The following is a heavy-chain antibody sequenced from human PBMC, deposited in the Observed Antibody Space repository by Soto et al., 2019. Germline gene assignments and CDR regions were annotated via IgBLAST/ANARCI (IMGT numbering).Heavy chain of an antibody. J-gene: IGHJ1*01. V-gene: IGHV4-61*01. D-gene: IGHD6-19*01. CDR2: IYYSGST. CDR1: GGSVSSGSYY. CDR3: ASYINGWYAVSY. Sequence: QVQLQESGPGLVKPSETLSLTCTVSGGSVSSGSYYWSWIRQPPGKGLEWIGYIYYSGSTNYNPSLKSRVTISVHTSKNQFSLKLSSVTAADTAVYYCASYINGWYAVSYWRQGTLVTVSS.